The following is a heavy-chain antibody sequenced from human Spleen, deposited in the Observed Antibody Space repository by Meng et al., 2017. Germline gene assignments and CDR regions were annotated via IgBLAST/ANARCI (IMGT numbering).Heavy chain of an antibody. V-gene: IGHV4-4*02. D-gene: IGHD4-11*01. CDR1: GGSISSYNW. Sequence: QGQLQEAGPGLVKPSGTLSLTCAVSGGSISSYNWWTWVRQPPGKGLEWIGEIYHSGTTNYNPSLKSRVSMSVDKSKNQFSLKLSSVTAADTAVYYCARGPTTMAHDFDYWGQGTLVTVSS. CDR3: ARGPTTMAHDFDY. CDR2: IYHSGTT. J-gene: IGHJ4*02.